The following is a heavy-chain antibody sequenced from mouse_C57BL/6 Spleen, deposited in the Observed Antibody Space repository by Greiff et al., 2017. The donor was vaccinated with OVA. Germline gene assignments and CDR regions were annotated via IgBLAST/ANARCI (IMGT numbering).Heavy chain of an antibody. CDR3: ARFYDYPDY. D-gene: IGHD2-4*01. CDR1: GYTFTDYY. CDR2: INPYNGGT. J-gene: IGHJ2*01. Sequence: VQLQQSGPVLVKPGASVKMSCKASGYTFTDYYMNWVKQSHGKSLEWIGVINPYNGGTSYNQKFKGKATLTVDKSSSTAYMELNSLTSEDSAVYYCARFYDYPDYWGQGTTLTVSS. V-gene: IGHV1-19*01.